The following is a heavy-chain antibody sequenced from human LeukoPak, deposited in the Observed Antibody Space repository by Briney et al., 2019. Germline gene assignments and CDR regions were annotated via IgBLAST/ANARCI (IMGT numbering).Heavy chain of an antibody. CDR3: ARYCSGGSCFLNYYGMDV. D-gene: IGHD2-15*01. V-gene: IGHV3-23*01. CDR1: GFTFSIYA. Sequence: GGSLRLSCAASGFTFSIYAMTWVRQAPGKGLEWVSAISGNSRDTHYIDSVKGRFTTSRDNSKNTLYLQMNSLRDDDTAVYYCARYCSGGSCFLNYYGMDVWGQGTTVTVSS. J-gene: IGHJ6*02. CDR2: ISGNSRDT.